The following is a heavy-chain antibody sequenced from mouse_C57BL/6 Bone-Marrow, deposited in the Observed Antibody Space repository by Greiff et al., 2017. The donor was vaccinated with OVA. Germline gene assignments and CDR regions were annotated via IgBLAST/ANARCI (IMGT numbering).Heavy chain of an antibody. V-gene: IGHV5-6*01. CDR3: ARRAYGTFGLVAD. CDR1: GFTFSSYG. Sequence: EVQGVESGGDLVKPGGSLKLSCAASGFTFSSYGMSWVSQTPDKRLEWVATISSGGGYTYYPDSVKRRFTISRDNAKNTLYLQMSSLQSEDTSMYYCARRAYGTFGLVADWGQGTLVTVSA. J-gene: IGHJ3*01. CDR2: ISSGGGYT. D-gene: IGHD2-1*01.